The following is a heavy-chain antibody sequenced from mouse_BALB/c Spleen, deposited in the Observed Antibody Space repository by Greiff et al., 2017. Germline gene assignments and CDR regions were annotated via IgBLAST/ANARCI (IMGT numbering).Heavy chain of an antibody. CDR2: IWAGGST. V-gene: IGHV2-9*02. CDR3: AREPTMAY. J-gene: IGHJ3*01. Sequence: LQESGPGLVAPSQSLSITCTVSGFSLTSYGVHWVRQPPGKGLEWLGVIWAGGSTNYNSALMSRLSISKDNSKSQVFLKMNSLQTDDTAMYYCAREPTMAYWGQGTLVTVSA. CDR1: GFSLTSYG.